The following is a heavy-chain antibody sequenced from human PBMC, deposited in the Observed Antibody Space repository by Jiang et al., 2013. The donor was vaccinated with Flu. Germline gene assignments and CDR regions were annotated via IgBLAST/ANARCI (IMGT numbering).Heavy chain of an antibody. CDR3: ARVQTGTGAFDI. V-gene: IGHV1-2*04. D-gene: IGHD1-1*01. J-gene: IGHJ3*02. CDR1: GYTFSGFY. Sequence: ASGYTFSGFYIHWVRQAPGQGLEWMGWINPDSGGTSYAQKFQDWVTMTRDTSINTAYMELSRLRSDDTAVYYCARVQTGTGAFDIWGQGTMVTVSS. CDR2: INPDSGGT.